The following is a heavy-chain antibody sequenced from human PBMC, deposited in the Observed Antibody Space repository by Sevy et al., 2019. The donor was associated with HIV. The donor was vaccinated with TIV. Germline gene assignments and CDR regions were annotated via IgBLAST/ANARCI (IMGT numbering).Heavy chain of an antibody. V-gene: IGHV3-23*01. J-gene: IGHJ4*02. Sequence: GGSLRLSCAASAFTFSSYARSWVRQAPGKGLEWVSAISGSGGSTYYADSEKGRFTISRDNSKNTLYLQMNSLRAEDTAVYYCAKVSIWSGYYGLLDYWGQGTLVTVSS. CDR3: AKVSIWSGYYGLLDY. CDR1: AFTFSSYA. D-gene: IGHD3-3*01. CDR2: ISGSGGST.